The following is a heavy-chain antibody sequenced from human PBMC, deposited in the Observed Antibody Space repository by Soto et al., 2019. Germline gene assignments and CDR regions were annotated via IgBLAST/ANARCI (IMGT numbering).Heavy chain of an antibody. V-gene: IGHV4-59*01. CDR3: ARRYSSGFDD. D-gene: IGHD6-19*01. CDR2: IYYSGST. CDR1: GGSFSGYY. J-gene: IGHJ4*02. Sequence: SETLSLTCAVYGGSFSGYYWSWIRQPPGKGLEWIGYIYYSGSTNYNPSLKSRVTISVDTSKNQFSLKLSSVTAADTAVYYCARRYSSGFDDWGQGTLVTVSS.